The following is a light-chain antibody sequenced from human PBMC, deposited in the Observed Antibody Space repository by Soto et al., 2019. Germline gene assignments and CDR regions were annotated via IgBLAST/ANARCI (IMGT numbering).Light chain of an antibody. J-gene: IGKJ2*02. V-gene: IGKV3-20*01. CDR1: QSVRSNY. CDR2: AEF. Sequence: ETVLTQSPGTVSLYPGERATLSCTTSQSVRSNYLAWYQQKPGQAPRLVVYAEFNRATSIPDRFSGSGSGTDVTLTISGLEPEDSAVYYCQHYDCSPRTFGQGTKLEIK. CDR3: QHYDCSPRT.